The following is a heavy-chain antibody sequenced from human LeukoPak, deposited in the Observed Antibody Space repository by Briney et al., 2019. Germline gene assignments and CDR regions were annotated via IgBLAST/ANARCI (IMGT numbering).Heavy chain of an antibody. CDR3: ARDSRITIFVVREISNHMDV. J-gene: IGHJ6*03. CDR1: GYTFTSYA. Sequence: GASVKVSCKASGYTFTSYAMHWVRQAPGQRLEWMGWINTGNGNTKYSQEFQGRVTITRDTSANTAYMELSSLRSEDTAVYYCARDSRITIFVVREISNHMDVWGKGTTVTVSS. CDR2: INTGNGNT. V-gene: IGHV1-3*03. D-gene: IGHD3-3*01.